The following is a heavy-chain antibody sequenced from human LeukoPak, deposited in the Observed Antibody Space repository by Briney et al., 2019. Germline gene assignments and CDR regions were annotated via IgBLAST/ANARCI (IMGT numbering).Heavy chain of an antibody. J-gene: IGHJ4*02. CDR2: IYHSGST. Sequence: SETLSLTCAVSGASISSNNWWWSWVRQPPGKGLEWIGKIYHSGSTNYNPSLKSRVTMSVDKSKNQFSLKLSSVTAADTAVYYCAGAEPRGIIWYPYWGQGTLVTVSS. CDR3: AGAEPRGIIWYPY. D-gene: IGHD6-13*01. CDR1: GASISSNNW. V-gene: IGHV4-4*02.